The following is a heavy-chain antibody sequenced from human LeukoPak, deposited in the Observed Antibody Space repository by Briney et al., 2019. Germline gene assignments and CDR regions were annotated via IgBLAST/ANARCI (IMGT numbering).Heavy chain of an antibody. CDR2: INPNSCGT. V-gene: IGHV1-2*02. CDR1: GYTFTGYY. D-gene: IGHD6-13*01. J-gene: IGHJ5*02. CDR3: PRGEGDYSSSWSNWFDP. Sequence: AAVKVSLKASGYTFTGYYMHWLRQAPAQGLEWMGGINPNSCGTNYAQKFQGRVSMNRNRSISTDYMDLRGLRSDDTAGDYCPRGEGDYSSSWSNWFDPWGKGTLVPVSS.